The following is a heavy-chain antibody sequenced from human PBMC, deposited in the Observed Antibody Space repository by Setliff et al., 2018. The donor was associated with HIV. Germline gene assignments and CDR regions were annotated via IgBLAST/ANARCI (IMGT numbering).Heavy chain of an antibody. CDR1: GFTFSSYA. CDR3: ARDRPRGGGSLDAFDI. CDR2: ISSSSSYI. D-gene: IGHD1-26*01. Sequence: SGGSLRLSCAASGFTFSSYATSWVRQAPGKGLEWVSSISSSSSYIYYADSVKGRFTISRDNAKNSLYLQMNSLRAEDTAVYYCARDRPRGGGSLDAFDIWGQGTMVTVS. J-gene: IGHJ3*02. V-gene: IGHV3-21*01.